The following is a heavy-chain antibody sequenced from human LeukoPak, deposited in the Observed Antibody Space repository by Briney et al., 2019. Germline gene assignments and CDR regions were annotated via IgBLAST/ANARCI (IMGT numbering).Heavy chain of an antibody. CDR1: GFTFSSSW. CDR2: IKCDGSEK. CDR3: AKSSKPFYPDY. V-gene: IGHV3-52*01. J-gene: IGHJ4*02. D-gene: IGHD3-3*02. Sequence: GGSLRLSCAASGFTFSSSWIHWVCQAPEKGLEWVADIKCDGSEKYYVDSVKGRLTISRDNAKNSLYLQVNSLRAEDTAVYYCAKSSKPFYPDYWGQGTLVTVSS.